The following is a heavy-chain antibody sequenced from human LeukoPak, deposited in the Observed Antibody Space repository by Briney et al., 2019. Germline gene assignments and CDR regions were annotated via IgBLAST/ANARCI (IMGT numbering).Heavy chain of an antibody. CDR2: IKRDGSEK. Sequence: GGSLRLSCVASGFTFSNYWMTWVRQAPGKGLEWVANIKRDGSEKYYVDSVKGRFTISRDNAKNSLYLQMDSLRAEDTAVYYCARESSYYGMDVWGQGTTVTVSS. CDR1: GFTFSNYW. D-gene: IGHD2-2*01. V-gene: IGHV3-7*01. J-gene: IGHJ6*02. CDR3: ARESSYYGMDV.